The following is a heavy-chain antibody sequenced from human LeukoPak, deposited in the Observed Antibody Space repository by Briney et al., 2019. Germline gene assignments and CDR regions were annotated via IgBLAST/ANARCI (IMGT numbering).Heavy chain of an antibody. CDR1: GGSSSSHC. CDR2: IRYSGST. J-gene: IGHJ4*02. CDR3: ARVRGLGVVSPYFDY. V-gene: IGHV4-59*08. Sequence: SETLSLTCSVSGGSSSSHCWGWVRRPPGKGLEWLRCIRYSGSTSYNPSLKSRVTISLDTSKTQFSLKLSSVTAGDTAVYYCARVRGLGVVSPYFDYWGQGTLVTVSS. D-gene: IGHD3-10*01.